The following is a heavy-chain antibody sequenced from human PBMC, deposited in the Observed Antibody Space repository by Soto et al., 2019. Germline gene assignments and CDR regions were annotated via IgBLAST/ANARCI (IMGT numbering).Heavy chain of an antibody. Sequence: QVQLVQSGAEVKKPGASVKVSCKASGYTFTGYYMHWVRQAPGQGLEWMGWINPNSGGTNYAQKFQGGVTMTRDTSISTAYMELSRLRSDDTAVYYCAREGYSSSWADYYYYGMDVWGQGTTVTVSS. D-gene: IGHD6-13*01. CDR1: GYTFTGYY. J-gene: IGHJ6*02. CDR2: INPNSGGT. V-gene: IGHV1-2*02. CDR3: AREGYSSSWADYYYYGMDV.